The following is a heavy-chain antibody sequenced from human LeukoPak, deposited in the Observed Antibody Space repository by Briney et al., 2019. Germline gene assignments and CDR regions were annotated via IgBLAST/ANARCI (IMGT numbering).Heavy chain of an antibody. Sequence: GGSLRLSCAASGFTFSSYAMSWVRHAPGKGLEWVSSISASGGTAYYADSVKGRFTISRDNSKNTLYLQMLSLRTEDSAIYYCAKDPREYCSSTSCPNWFDPWGQGTLVTVSS. CDR3: AKDPREYCSSTSCPNWFDP. J-gene: IGHJ5*02. CDR2: ISASGGTA. D-gene: IGHD2-2*01. CDR1: GFTFSSYA. V-gene: IGHV3-23*01.